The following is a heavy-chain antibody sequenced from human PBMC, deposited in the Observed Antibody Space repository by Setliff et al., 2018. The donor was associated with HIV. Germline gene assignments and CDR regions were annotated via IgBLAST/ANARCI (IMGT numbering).Heavy chain of an antibody. CDR2: ISWNSGSI. CDR3: AKDRGEGNYYYYGMDV. V-gene: IGHV3-9*01. Sequence: GGSLRLSCAASGFTFNRYDITWVRQAPGKGLEWVSGISWNSGSIGYADSVKGRFTISRDNAKNSRYLQMNSLRAEDTALYYCAKDRGEGNYYYYGMDVWGQGTTVTVSS. J-gene: IGHJ6*02. CDR1: GFTFNRYD. D-gene: IGHD3-10*01.